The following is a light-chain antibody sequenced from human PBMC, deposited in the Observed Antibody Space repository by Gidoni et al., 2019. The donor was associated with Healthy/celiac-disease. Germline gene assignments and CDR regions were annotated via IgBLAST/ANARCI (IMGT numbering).Light chain of an antibody. CDR2: DAS. CDR3: QQYDNPPLA. J-gene: IGKJ3*01. Sequence: DIQMTQSPSSLSASVGDRVTITCQASQDSSNYLNWYQQKPGKSPKLLIYDASNLETGVPSRFSGSGAGTDFTFTISSLQPEDIATYYCQQYDNPPLAFGPGTKVDIK. CDR1: QDSSNY. V-gene: IGKV1-33*01.